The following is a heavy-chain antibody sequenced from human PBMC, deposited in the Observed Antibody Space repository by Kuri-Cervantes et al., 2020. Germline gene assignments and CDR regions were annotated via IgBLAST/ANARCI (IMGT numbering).Heavy chain of an antibody. V-gene: IGHV3-23*01. CDR1: GFTFSSYA. Sequence: GESLKISCAASGFTFSSYAMSWVRQAPGKGLEWVSGISDSGGSTYYADSVKGRFTISRDNSKNTLYLQMNSLRAEDTAVYYCARDRAYYDYVWGSYNRRLSYYFDYWGQGTLVTVSS. D-gene: IGHD3-16*01. CDR2: ISDSGGST. J-gene: IGHJ4*02. CDR3: ARDRAYYDYVWGSYNRRLSYYFDY.